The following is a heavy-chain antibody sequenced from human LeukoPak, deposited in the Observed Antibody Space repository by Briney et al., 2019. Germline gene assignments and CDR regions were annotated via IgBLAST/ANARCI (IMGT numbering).Heavy chain of an antibody. V-gene: IGHV3-30*04. D-gene: IGHD3-22*01. CDR3: AKGHSSGFSAFGI. J-gene: IGHJ3*02. CDR2: ISYDGSNK. Sequence: GRSLRLSCAASGFSFSSYAMHWVRQAPGKGEEWVAVISYDGSNKYYADSVKGRFTISRDNSNNTLYLQMNSLRAEDTAVYYCAKGHSSGFSAFGIWGQGTMVTVSS. CDR1: GFSFSSYA.